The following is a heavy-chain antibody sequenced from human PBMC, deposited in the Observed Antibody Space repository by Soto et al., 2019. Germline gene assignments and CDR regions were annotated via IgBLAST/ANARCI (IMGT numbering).Heavy chain of an antibody. D-gene: IGHD3-10*01. Sequence: QVQLVQSGGGVVQSGRSLRLSCISSGFTFNTYGMFWARQAPGTGLVWVAGIWYDGSYRYYVDSVKGRFTVSIDNSKNTEYLEMNNLRAEDTAVYYCASISGSGRLGWCDLWGQGTLVTVSS. CDR3: ASISGSGRLGWCDL. J-gene: IGHJ5*02. CDR1: GFTFNTYG. V-gene: IGHV3-33*01. CDR2: IWYDGSYR.